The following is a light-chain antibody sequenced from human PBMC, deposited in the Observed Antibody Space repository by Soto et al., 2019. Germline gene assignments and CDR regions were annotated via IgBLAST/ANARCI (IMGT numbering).Light chain of an antibody. Sequence: DIQMTQSPSAMSASVGDRFTITCRASQGVNNYLAWFQQKPGKVPKRLIYAASSLQSGVPSRFSGSGSATEFTLPISNLQPEDVATYYCLQSNRYPWTFGQGTKVDIK. V-gene: IGKV1-17*03. CDR1: QGVNNY. J-gene: IGKJ1*01. CDR3: LQSNRYPWT. CDR2: AAS.